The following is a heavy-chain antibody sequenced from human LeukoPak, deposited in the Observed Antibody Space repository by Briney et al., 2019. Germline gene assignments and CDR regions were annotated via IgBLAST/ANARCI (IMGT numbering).Heavy chain of an antibody. Sequence: SETLSLTCTVSGGSIRSSYYYWGWIRQPPGKGLEWIGEINHSGSTNYNPSLKSRVTISGDTSKNQFSLKLSSVTGADTAVLYCARGGAIFGYYYYGMDVWGQGTTVTVSS. J-gene: IGHJ6*02. CDR3: ARGGAIFGYYYYGMDV. CDR1: GGSIRSSYYY. V-gene: IGHV4-39*07. CDR2: INHSGST. D-gene: IGHD3-3*01.